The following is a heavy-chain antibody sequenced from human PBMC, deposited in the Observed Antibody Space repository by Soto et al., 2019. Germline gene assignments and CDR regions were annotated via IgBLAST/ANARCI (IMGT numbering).Heavy chain of an antibody. J-gene: IGHJ4*02. D-gene: IGHD1-1*01. CDR3: ARGSGTSIDY. CDR1: GGSISSDGYS. V-gene: IGHV4-30-2*01. CDR2: IYHSGST. Sequence: SETLSLTCAVSGGSISSDGYSWSWIRQPPGKGLEWIGYIYHSGSTYYNPSLKSRVTISVDRSKNQFSLRLSPPTAADTAVYYCARGSGTSIDYWGQGTLVTVSS.